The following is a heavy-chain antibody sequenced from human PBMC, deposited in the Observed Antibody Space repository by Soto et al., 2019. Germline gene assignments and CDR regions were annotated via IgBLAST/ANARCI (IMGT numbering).Heavy chain of an antibody. J-gene: IGHJ4*02. V-gene: IGHV3-48*04. D-gene: IGHD3-3*01. CDR2: ISTSGSTI. Sequence: GGSLRLSCAASGFTFSSYGMNWIRQAPGKGLEWLSYISTSGSTIFYADSVKGRFTISRDNAKNSLYLQRNSLTPEDTALYYCAAFIFRPFWSDSWGQGTLVTVSS. CDR1: GFTFSSYG. CDR3: AAFIFRPFWSDS.